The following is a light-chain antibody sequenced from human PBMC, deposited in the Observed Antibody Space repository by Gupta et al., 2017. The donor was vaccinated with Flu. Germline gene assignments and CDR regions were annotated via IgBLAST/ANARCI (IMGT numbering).Light chain of an antibody. J-gene: IGKJ1*01. CDR1: QSITSF. V-gene: IGKV1-39*01. CDR2: AAS. Sequence: PSSLSASLGDRVSITCRASQSITSFLNWYQQKPGKAPKLLIYAASSLQSGVPSRFSGSGSGTDFTLTISSLQPEDFATYYCQQSYSAPNMFGQGTKVEIK. CDR3: QQSYSAPNM.